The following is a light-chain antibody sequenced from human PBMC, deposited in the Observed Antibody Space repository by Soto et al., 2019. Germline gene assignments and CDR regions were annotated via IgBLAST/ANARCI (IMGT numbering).Light chain of an antibody. J-gene: IGKJ1*01. CDR3: QQYSTYWT. CDR1: QNINTW. Sequence: DIQMTKSPSNVSASVGDRVTITCRASQNINTWLAWYQQKPGKAPKLLILKASSLESGVPSRFSGSGSGTEFTITISSLQPDDFATYYCQQYSTYWTCGQGTKV. CDR2: KAS. V-gene: IGKV1-5*03.